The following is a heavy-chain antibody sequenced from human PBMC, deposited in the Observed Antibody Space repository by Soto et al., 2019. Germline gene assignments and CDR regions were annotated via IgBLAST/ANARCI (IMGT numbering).Heavy chain of an antibody. V-gene: IGHV3-9*01. CDR2: ISWNSGSI. CDR3: AKDIPQYSSSLGYYYYYYGMDV. J-gene: IGHJ6*02. CDR1: GFTFDDYA. D-gene: IGHD6-13*01. Sequence: EVQLVESGGGLVQPGRSLRLSCAASGFTFDDYAMHWVRQAPGKGLEWVSGISWNSGSIGYADSVKGRFTISRDNAKNSLYLQMNSLRAEDTALYYCAKDIPQYSSSLGYYYYYYGMDVWGQGTTVTVSS.